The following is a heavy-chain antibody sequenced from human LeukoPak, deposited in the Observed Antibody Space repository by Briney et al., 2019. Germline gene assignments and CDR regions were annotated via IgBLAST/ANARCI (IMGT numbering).Heavy chain of an antibody. CDR1: GESFTTFY. CDR3: ARQLLWFGESEGAFDI. V-gene: IGHV4-34*01. CDR2: INHTGST. J-gene: IGHJ3*02. Sequence: SETLSLTCAVYGESFTTFYWGWIRQTPGKGLEWIGEINHTGSTNYNPSLKSRVTISVDTSKNQFSLKLSSVTAADTAVYYCARQLLWFGESEGAFDIWGQGTMVTVSS. D-gene: IGHD3-10*01.